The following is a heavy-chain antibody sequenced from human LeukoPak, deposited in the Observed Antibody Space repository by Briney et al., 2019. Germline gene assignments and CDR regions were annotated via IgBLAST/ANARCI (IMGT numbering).Heavy chain of an antibody. CDR2: INHSGST. CDR1: GGSFSGYY. Sequence: PSETLSLTCAVYGGSFSGYYWSWIRQPPGKGLEWIGEINHSGSTNYNPSLKSRVTISVDTSKNQFSLKLSSVTAADTAVYYFARQWVRTLRPWGQGTLVTVSS. V-gene: IGHV4-34*01. J-gene: IGHJ5*02. D-gene: IGHD3-10*01. CDR3: ARQWVRTLRP.